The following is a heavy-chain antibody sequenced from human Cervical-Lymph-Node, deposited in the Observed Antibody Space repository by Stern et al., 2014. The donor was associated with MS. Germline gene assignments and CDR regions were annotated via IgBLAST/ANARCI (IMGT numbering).Heavy chain of an antibody. CDR1: GFTFSAYS. V-gene: IGHV3-21*01. CDR2: ISSGSSYI. CDR3: ARDERIGVAGTHYGMDV. Sequence: EVQLVESGGGLVKPGGSLRLSCAASGFTFSAYSMNWVRQTPGKGLEWVSSISSGSSYISYVDSVQGRFTISGDNAKNSLFLQMNSLSAEDTAVYYCARDERIGVAGTHYGMDVWGQGTTVIVSS. D-gene: IGHD6-19*01. J-gene: IGHJ6*02.